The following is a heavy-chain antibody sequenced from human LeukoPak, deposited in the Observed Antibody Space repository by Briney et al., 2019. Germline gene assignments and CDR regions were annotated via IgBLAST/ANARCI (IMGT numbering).Heavy chain of an antibody. D-gene: IGHD2-2*01. V-gene: IGHV1-69*01. CDR3: ARKYCSSTSCYERTGWFDP. CDR2: IIPIFGTA. CDR1: GGTFSSYA. J-gene: IGHJ5*02. Sequence: GASVKVSCKASGGTFSSYAISWVRQAPGQGLEWMGGIIPIFGTANYAQKFQGRVTITADESTSTAYTELSSLRSEDTAVYYCARKYCSSTSCYERTGWFDPWGQGTLVTVSS.